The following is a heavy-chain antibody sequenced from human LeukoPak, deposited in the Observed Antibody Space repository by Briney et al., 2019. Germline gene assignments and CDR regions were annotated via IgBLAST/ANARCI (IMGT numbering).Heavy chain of an antibody. D-gene: IGHD5-12*01. CDR2: ISRSGDII. V-gene: IGHV3-11*01. CDR1: GFTFSDYY. J-gene: IGHJ4*02. CDR3: ARDIGGVATEYYFDY. Sequence: PGGSLRLSCAASGFTFSDYYMSWVRQAPGKGLEWVSYISRSGDIIYYADSVKGRFTISRDNAKNSLYLQMNSLRAEDTAVYYCARDIGGVATEYYFDYWGQGTLVTVSS.